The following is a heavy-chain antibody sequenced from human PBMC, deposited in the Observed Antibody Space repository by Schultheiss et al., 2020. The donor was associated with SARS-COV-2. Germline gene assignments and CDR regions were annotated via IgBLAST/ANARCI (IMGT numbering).Heavy chain of an antibody. D-gene: IGHD5-18*01. CDR3: VTEYYNYGFNY. J-gene: IGHJ4*02. Sequence: GGSLRLSCAASGFTVSSNYMSWVRQAPGKGLEWVGRIKSKTDGATTDYAAPVKGRFTISRDDSKNTLYLQMNSLKTEDTAVYYCVTEYYNYGFNYWGQGTLVTVSS. CDR2: IKSKTDGATT. V-gene: IGHV3-15*01. CDR1: GFTVSSNY.